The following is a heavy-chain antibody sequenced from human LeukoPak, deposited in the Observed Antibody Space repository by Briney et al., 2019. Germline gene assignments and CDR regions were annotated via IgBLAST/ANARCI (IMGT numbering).Heavy chain of an antibody. CDR1: GGSISSYY. J-gene: IGHJ1*01. V-gene: IGHV4-4*07. CDR3: ARVEDGYPSEYFQH. D-gene: IGHD5-18*01. CDR2: IYTSGST. Sequence: SETLSLTCTVSGGSISSYYWSWIRQPAGKGLEWIGRIYTSGSTNYNPSLKSRVTMSVDTSKNQFSLKLSSVTAADTAVYYRARVEDGYPSEYFQHWGQGTLVTVSS.